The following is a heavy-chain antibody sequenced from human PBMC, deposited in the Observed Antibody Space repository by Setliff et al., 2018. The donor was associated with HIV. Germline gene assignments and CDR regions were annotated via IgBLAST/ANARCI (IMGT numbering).Heavy chain of an antibody. CDR2: MNPNSGDT. CDR3: ARDRAYCSSGSCYRPLVYYFYYMDV. V-gene: IGHV1-8*01. CDR1: GHTFSNYD. D-gene: IGHD2-15*01. Sequence: GASVKVSCKASGHTFSNYDVIWVRRATGQGLEWMGWMNPNSGDTGYAQKFQGRVIMTRDTSISTAYMELSSLTSDDTAIYYCARDRAYCSSGSCYRPLVYYFYYMDVWGTGTTVTVSS. J-gene: IGHJ6*03.